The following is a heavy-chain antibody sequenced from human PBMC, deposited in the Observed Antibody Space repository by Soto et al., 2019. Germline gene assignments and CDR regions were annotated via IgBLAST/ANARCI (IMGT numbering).Heavy chain of an antibody. CDR2: ISSSGSTI. CDR3: ETHSSSLYYYGMDV. CDR1: GFTFSSYE. J-gene: IGHJ6*02. D-gene: IGHD6-6*01. V-gene: IGHV3-48*03. Sequence: HPGGSLRLSCAASGFTFSSYEMNWVRQAPGKGLEWVSYISSSGSTIYYADSVKGRFTISRDNAKNSLYLQMNSLRAEDTAVYYCETHSSSLYYYGMDVWGQGTTVTVSS.